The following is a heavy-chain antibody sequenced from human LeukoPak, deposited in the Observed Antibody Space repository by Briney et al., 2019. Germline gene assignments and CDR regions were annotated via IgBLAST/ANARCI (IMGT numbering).Heavy chain of an antibody. V-gene: IGHV3-74*01. J-gene: IGHJ1*01. CDR1: GFTFSSYW. Sequence: GGSLRLSCAASGFTFSSYWMHWVCQAPGKGRVWVSCIKSDGSTNYADSVKGRFTISRDNAKNTVSLQMNSLRAEDTGVYYCARAPSEIGGYYPEYFRHWGQGTLVTVSS. CDR2: IKSDGST. CDR3: ARAPSEIGGYYPEYFRH. D-gene: IGHD3-22*01.